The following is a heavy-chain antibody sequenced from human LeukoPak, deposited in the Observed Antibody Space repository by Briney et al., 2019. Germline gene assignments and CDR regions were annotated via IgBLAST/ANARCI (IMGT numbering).Heavy chain of an antibody. J-gene: IGHJ4*02. D-gene: IGHD6-19*01. V-gene: IGHV3-13*01. Sequence: GGSLRLSCAASGFTFSSYDMHWVRQATGKGLEWVSAIGTAGDTYYPGSVKGRFTISRDNSKNTVFLQMDSLRAEDTAVYYCAKTTAGYSSGRYPGWPVDYWGQGTLVTFSS. CDR3: AKTTAGYSSGRYPGWPVDY. CDR1: GFTFSSYD. CDR2: IGTAGDT.